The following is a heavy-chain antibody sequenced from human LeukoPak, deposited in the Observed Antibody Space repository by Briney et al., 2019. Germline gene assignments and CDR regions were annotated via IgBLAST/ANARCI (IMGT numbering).Heavy chain of an antibody. V-gene: IGHV3-30-3*01. CDR3: ATDDKYAPSS. CDR1: GFTFSSYA. Sequence: PGGSLRLSCAASGFTFSSYAMHWVRQAPGKGLEWVAVISYDGSNKYYADSVKGRFTISRDNAKNTVYLQMNSLRAEDTAVYYCATDDKYAPSSWGQGTLVTVSS. J-gene: IGHJ5*02. CDR2: ISYDGSNK. D-gene: IGHD2-2*01.